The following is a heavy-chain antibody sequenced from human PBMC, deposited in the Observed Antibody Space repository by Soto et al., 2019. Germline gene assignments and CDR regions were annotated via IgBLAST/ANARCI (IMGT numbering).Heavy chain of an antibody. J-gene: IGHJ5*02. Sequence: SVKVSCKASGGTFSSYAISWVRQAPGQGLEWMGGIIPIFGTANYAQKFQGRVTITADESTSTAYMELSSLRSEDTAVYYCARKIRRSNWFDPWGQGTQVTVSS. CDR2: IIPIFGTA. CDR1: GGTFSSYA. CDR3: ARKIRRSNWFDP. V-gene: IGHV1-69*13.